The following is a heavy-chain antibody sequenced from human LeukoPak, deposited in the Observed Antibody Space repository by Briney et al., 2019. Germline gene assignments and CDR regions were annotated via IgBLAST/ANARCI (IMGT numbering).Heavy chain of an antibody. CDR3: ARRSPIAGTGPRRLED. J-gene: IGHJ4*02. CDR2: IYSGGST. Sequence: GSLRLSCAASGFTVSSSHMSWVRQAPGKGLEWVSIIYSGGSTSYADSVKGRFIISRDNSKNTLYLQMNSLRAEDTAVYYCARRSPIAGTGPRRLEDWGQGTLVTVSS. D-gene: IGHD6-13*01. CDR1: GFTVSSSH. V-gene: IGHV3-53*01.